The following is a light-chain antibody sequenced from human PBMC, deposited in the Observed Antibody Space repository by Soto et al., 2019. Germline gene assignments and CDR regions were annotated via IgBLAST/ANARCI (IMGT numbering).Light chain of an antibody. CDR2: DDS. CDR3: QVWDSSSDHYV. CDR1: NIGSKS. V-gene: IGLV3-21*02. Sequence: SYELTQPPSVSVAPGQTARITCGGKNIGSKSVHWYQQKPGQAPVLVVYDDSDRPSGIPERFSGSNSGNTATLTISRVEAGDQADYYCQVWDSSSDHYVFGTGTKVTVL. J-gene: IGLJ1*01.